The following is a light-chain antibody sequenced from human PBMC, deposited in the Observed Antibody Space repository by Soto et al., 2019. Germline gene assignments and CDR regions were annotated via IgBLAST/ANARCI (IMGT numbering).Light chain of an antibody. CDR3: CSYAGSSTSWV. CDR2: EGS. Sequence: QSVLTQPASVSGSPGQSITISCTGTSSDVGSYNLVSWYQQHPGKAPKLMIYEGSKRPSGVSNRFSGSKAGKMASLTVSGLQAEDEADYYCCSYAGSSTSWVFGGGTKVTVL. V-gene: IGLV2-23*01. CDR1: SSDVGSYNL. J-gene: IGLJ3*02.